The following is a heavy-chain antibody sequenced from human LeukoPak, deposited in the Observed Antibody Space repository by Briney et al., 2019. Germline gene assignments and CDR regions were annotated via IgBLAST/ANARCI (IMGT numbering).Heavy chain of an antibody. CDR2: IIPIFGTA. V-gene: IGHV1-69*13. CDR3: ARIGSLSGYRDDAFDI. D-gene: IGHD5-12*01. J-gene: IGHJ3*02. CDR1: GATFSSYA. Sequence: SVKVSCKASGATFSSYAISWVRQAPGQGLEWMGGIIPIFGTANYAQKFQGRVTITADESTSTAYMELSSLRSEDTAVYYCARIGSLSGYRDDAFDIWGQGTMVTVSS.